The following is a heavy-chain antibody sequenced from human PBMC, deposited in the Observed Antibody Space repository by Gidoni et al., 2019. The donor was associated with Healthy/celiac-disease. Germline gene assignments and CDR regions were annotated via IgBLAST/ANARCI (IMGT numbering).Heavy chain of an antibody. CDR2: ISRSGSTI. Sequence: EVQLVESGGGLVKPGGSLRLSCAASGFTFSSYSMNWVRQAPGKGLEWVSSISRSGSTIYYADSVKGRFTISRDNAKNSLYLQMNSLRAEDTAVYYCARGDNKAVAGFDYWGQGTLVTVSS. D-gene: IGHD6-19*01. J-gene: IGHJ4*02. CDR3: ARGDNKAVAGFDY. CDR1: GFTFSSYS. V-gene: IGHV3-21*01.